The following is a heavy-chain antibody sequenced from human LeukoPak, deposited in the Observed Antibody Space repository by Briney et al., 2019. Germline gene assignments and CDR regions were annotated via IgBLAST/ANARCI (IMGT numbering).Heavy chain of an antibody. V-gene: IGHV5-51*01. CDR1: GYTFTNYW. CDR3: ARHITPADIGRRLDY. D-gene: IGHD2-2*01. Sequence: GESLKISCKGSGYTFTNYWIGWVRQMPGKGLEWMGIIYPGDSDTRYSPSFQGQVTISADKSISTAYLHWSSLKASDTAMYYCARHITPADIGRRLDYWGQGILVTVSS. J-gene: IGHJ4*02. CDR2: IYPGDSDT.